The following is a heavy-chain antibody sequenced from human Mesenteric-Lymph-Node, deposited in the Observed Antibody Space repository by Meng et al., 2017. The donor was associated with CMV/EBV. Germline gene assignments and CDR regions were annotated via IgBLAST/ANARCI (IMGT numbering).Heavy chain of an antibody. CDR3: ARGRLLWFGELFGY. Sequence: SVYPFTSYDIHWVLQATGPGLEWMGWMNPNSGNTGYAQKFQGRVTMTRNTSISTAYMELSSLRSEDTAVYYCARGRLLWFGELFGYWGQGTLVTVSS. CDR2: MNPNSGNT. CDR1: VYPFTSYD. J-gene: IGHJ4*02. V-gene: IGHV1-8*01. D-gene: IGHD3-10*01.